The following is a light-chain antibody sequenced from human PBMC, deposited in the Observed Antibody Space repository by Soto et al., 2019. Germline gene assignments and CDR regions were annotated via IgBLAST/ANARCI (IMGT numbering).Light chain of an antibody. Sequence: QSVLTQPASVSGSPGQSITISCTGASSAVGSFNFVTWYQQHPGKAPKLIIYEATKRPSGVSTRFSGSKSGNSASLTISGLQAEDEADYYCCSHIGVVIFGGGTKVTVL. CDR1: SSAVGSFNF. CDR2: EAT. V-gene: IGLV2-23*01. J-gene: IGLJ2*01. CDR3: CSHIGVVI.